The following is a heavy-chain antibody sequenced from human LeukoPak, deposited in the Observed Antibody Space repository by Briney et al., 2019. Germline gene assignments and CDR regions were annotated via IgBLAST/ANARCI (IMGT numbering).Heavy chain of an antibody. CDR1: GGPISSSSYY. D-gene: IGHD3-10*01. Sequence: PSETLSLTCTVSGGPISSSSYYWGWIRQPPGKGLEWIGSIYYSGSTYYNPSLKSRVTISVDTSKNQFSLKLSSVTAADTAVYYCATHYGSGSYWYYYYGMDVWGQGTTVTVSS. CDR3: ATHYGSGSYWYYYYGMDV. V-gene: IGHV4-39*01. CDR2: IYYSGST. J-gene: IGHJ6*02.